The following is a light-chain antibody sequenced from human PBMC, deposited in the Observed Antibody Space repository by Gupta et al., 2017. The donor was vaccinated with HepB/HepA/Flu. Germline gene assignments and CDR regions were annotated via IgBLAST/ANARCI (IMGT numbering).Light chain of an antibody. CDR1: QSINIW. J-gene: IGKJ2*01. CDR2: KAS. Sequence: DIQMTQSPSTLSASVGDRVTITCRASQSINIWLAWYQQKPGKVPKLLIYKASSLESGVPSRFSGSGSGTEFTLTISSLQPDDSATYYCQQYNSYPYTFGQGTKLEIK. CDR3: QQYNSYPYT. V-gene: IGKV1-5*03.